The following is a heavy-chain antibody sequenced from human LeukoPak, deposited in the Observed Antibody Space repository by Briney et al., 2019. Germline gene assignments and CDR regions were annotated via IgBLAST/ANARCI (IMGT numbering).Heavy chain of an antibody. CDR1: GYTFTSYY. D-gene: IGHD3-3*01. V-gene: IGHV1-2*02. Sequence: GASVKVSCKASGYTFTSYYMHWVRQAPGQGLEWMGWINPKTGGTNSAQKFQGRVTTTRDTSISTAYMELSRLRSDDTAMYYCARGYSDFWSGPDYWGQGTLVTVSS. CDR3: ARGYSDFWSGPDY. J-gene: IGHJ4*02. CDR2: INPKTGGT.